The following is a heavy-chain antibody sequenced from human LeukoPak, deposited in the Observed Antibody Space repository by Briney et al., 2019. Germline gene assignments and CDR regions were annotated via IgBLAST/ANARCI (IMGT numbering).Heavy chain of an antibody. CDR1: GGSISSGDYY. CDR3: ARSDGYNLDAFDI. V-gene: IGHV4-39*07. Sequence: SETLSLTCTVSGGSISSGDYYWSWIRQPPGKGLEWIGEINHSGSTNYNPSLKSRVTISVDTSKNQFSLKLSSVTAADTAVYYCARSDGYNLDAFDIWGQGTMVTVSS. D-gene: IGHD5-24*01. J-gene: IGHJ3*02. CDR2: INHSGST.